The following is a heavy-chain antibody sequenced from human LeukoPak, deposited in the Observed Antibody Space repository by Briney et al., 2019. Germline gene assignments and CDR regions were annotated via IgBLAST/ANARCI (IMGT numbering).Heavy chain of an antibody. CDR1: GFTFSSYI. D-gene: IGHD5-12*01. V-gene: IGHV3-21*01. CDR3: ARGGYSGYDLSPKYYGMDV. Sequence: PGGSLRLSCAAPGFTFSSYIMNWVRQAPGKGLEWVSSISSSSSYIYYADSVKGRFTISRDNAKNSLYLQMNSLRAEDTAVYYCARGGYSGYDLSPKYYGMDVWGQGNTVTVSS. J-gene: IGHJ6*02. CDR2: ISSSSSYI.